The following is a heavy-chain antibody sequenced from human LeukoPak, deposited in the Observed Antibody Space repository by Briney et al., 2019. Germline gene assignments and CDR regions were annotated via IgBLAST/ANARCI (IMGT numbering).Heavy chain of an antibody. J-gene: IGHJ6*02. CDR3: ARDRRDYSVYYYGMDV. D-gene: IGHD4-17*01. CDR1: GFTVSSNY. CDR2: IYSGGST. V-gene: IGHV3-53*01. Sequence: GGSLRLSCAASGFTVSSNYMSWVRQAPGKGLEWVSGIYSGGSTYYADSVKGRFTISRDNSKNTLYLQMNSLRAEDTAVYYCARDRRDYSVYYYGMDVWGQGTTVTVSS.